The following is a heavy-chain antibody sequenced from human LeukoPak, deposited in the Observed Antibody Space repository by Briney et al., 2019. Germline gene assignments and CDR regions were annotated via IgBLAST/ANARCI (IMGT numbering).Heavy chain of an antibody. CDR2: IYYSGST. CDR1: GVSFNDYY. CDR3: ARDQTRFWSGYYEAAYNWFDP. J-gene: IGHJ5*02. D-gene: IGHD3-3*01. V-gene: IGHV4-59*01. Sequence: SETLSLTCAVSGVSFNDYYWSWIRQPPGKGLEWIGYIYYSGSTNYNHSLKSRVTISVDTSKNQFSLKLSSVTAADTAVYYCARDQTRFWSGYYEAAYNWFDPWGQGTLVTVSS.